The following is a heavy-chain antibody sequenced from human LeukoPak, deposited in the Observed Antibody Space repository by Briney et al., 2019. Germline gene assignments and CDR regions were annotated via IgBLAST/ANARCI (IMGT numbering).Heavy chain of an antibody. Sequence: GGSLRLSCAASGFTFSSYGMNWVRQAPGKGLEWVSSIGSSSDYIYYADSVKDRFTISRDNAKNSLYLQMNSLRAEDTAVYYCAREIASYGSGYYGMDVWGQGTTVTVSS. D-gene: IGHD3-10*01. CDR1: GFTFSSYG. V-gene: IGHV3-21*04. J-gene: IGHJ6*02. CDR3: AREIASYGSGYYGMDV. CDR2: IGSSSDYI.